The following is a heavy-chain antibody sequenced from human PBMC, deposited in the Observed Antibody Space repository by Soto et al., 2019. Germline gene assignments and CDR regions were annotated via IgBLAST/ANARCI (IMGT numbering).Heavy chain of an antibody. CDR2: IHSSGTF. J-gene: IGHJ6*02. D-gene: IGHD5-12*01. Sequence: QVQLQESGPGLVKPSETLSLTCTVSGASISNAYWSWIRQAAGKRLEWIGRIHSSGTFNYNPSLKTRVSISRDMSTNQISLKLSSVTAADTAVYYCARDNIVSKGYGMDVWGQGTTVTVSS. CDR3: ARDNIVSKGYGMDV. V-gene: IGHV4-4*07. CDR1: GASISNAY.